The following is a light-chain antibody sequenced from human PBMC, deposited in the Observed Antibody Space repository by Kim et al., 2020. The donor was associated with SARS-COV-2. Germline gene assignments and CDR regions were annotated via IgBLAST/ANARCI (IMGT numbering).Light chain of an antibody. J-gene: IGLJ3*02. V-gene: IGLV2-18*02. Sequence: QSALTQPPSVSGSPGQSVTISCTGTSSDVGSYNRVSWYQQPPGTAPKLMIYEVSNRPSGVPDRFSGSKSGYTASLTISGLQAEDEADYYCSSYTSSSTPWVFGGGTQLTVL. CDR2: EVS. CDR1: SSDVGSYNR. CDR3: SSYTSSSTPWV.